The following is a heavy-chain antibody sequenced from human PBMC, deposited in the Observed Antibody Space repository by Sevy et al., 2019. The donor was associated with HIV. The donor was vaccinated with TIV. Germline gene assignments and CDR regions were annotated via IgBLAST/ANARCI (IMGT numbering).Heavy chain of an antibody. CDR3: AKDYSAGITFVRGAYRARGDYFDY. Sequence: GGSLRLSCAASGFTFNNYAMHWVRQSPGKGLEWVAIISYDEAHKNYADSVRGRFSISKDNSKNTLYLQMSSLKTEDTAVYYCAKDYSAGITFVRGAYRARGDYFDYWGQGTQVTVSS. J-gene: IGHJ4*02. CDR1: GFTFNNYA. V-gene: IGHV3-30*04. CDR2: ISYDEAHK. D-gene: IGHD3-10*01.